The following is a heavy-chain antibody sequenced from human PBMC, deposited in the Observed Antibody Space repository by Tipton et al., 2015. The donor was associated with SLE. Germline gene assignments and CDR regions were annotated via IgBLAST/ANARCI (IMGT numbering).Heavy chain of an antibody. CDR3: VRVDDFNDSFDI. V-gene: IGHV4-31*03. J-gene: IGHJ3*02. Sequence: TLSLTCTVSGGSVSSGGYYWSWIRQHPGKGLEWIGYIYNSGGTDYSPSLKSRVTISADTSENQFFLKLTSVTAADTAIYYCVRVDDFNDSFDIWGQGTMVPVSS. D-gene: IGHD3-3*01. CDR1: GGSVSSGGYY. CDR2: IYNSGGT.